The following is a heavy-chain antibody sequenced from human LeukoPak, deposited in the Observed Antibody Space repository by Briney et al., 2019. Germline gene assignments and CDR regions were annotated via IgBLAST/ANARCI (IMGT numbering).Heavy chain of an antibody. CDR1: GFTFSSYA. J-gene: IGHJ6*02. Sequence: PGGSLRLSCAASGFTFSSYAMSWVRQAPGKGLEWVSAISGSGGSTYYADSVKGRFTISRDNSKNTLYMQMNSLRAEDTAVYYCAKKEATAAGPKSYYYYYYGMDVWGQGTTVTVSS. D-gene: IGHD6-13*01. CDR3: AKKEATAAGPKSYYYYYYGMDV. CDR2: ISGSGGST. V-gene: IGHV3-23*01.